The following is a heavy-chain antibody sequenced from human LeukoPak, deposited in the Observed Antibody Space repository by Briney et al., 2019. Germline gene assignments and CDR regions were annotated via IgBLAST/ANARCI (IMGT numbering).Heavy chain of an antibody. Sequence: SETLSLTCTVSGGSISSYYWSWIRQPPGKGLEWIGYIYYSGSTNYNPSLKSRVTISVDTSKNQFSLKLSSVTAADTAVYYCARGIRFLEWLPGYYYYMDVWGKGTTVTVSS. J-gene: IGHJ6*03. CDR3: ARGIRFLEWLPGYYYYMDV. D-gene: IGHD3-3*01. CDR2: IYYSGST. CDR1: GGSISSYY. V-gene: IGHV4-59*01.